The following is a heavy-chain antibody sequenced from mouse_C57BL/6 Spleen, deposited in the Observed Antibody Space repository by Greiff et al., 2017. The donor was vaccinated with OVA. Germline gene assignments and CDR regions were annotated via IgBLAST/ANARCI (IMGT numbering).Heavy chain of an antibody. CDR2: IDPSDSYT. Sequence: QVQLQQPGAELVMPGASVKLSCKASGYTFTSYWMHWVKQRPGQGLEWIGEIDPSDSYTNYNQKFKGKSTLTVDKSSSTAYMQLSSLTSEDSAVYYCAPSPPNVYAMDYWGQGTSVTVSS. J-gene: IGHJ4*01. CDR3: APSPPNVYAMDY. V-gene: IGHV1-69*01. CDR1: GYTFTSYW.